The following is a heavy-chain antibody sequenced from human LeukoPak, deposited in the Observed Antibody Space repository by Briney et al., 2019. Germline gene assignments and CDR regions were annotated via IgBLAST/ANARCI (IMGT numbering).Heavy chain of an antibody. J-gene: IGHJ4*02. CDR2: IKQDGSEK. D-gene: IGHD6-13*01. Sequence: GGSLRLSCATSGFTFSIYWMNWVRQAPGKGLEWVANIKQDGSEKYYVDSVKGRFTISRDNAKNSLYLQMNSLRPEDTALYYCASAGYSASWLDYWGQGTLVTVSS. CDR3: ASAGYSASWLDY. V-gene: IGHV3-7*01. CDR1: GFTFSIYW.